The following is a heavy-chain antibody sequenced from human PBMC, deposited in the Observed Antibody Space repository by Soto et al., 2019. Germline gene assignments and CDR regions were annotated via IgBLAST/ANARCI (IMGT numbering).Heavy chain of an antibody. D-gene: IGHD6-6*01. V-gene: IGHV1-18*01. CDR3: ARDRPTSSIRARDYYYAMDV. J-gene: IGHJ6*02. CDR2: ISTYNGNT. CDR1: GYSFITYG. Sequence: ASVKVSCKASGYSFITYGISWVRQAPGQGLEWMGWISTYNGNTNYAQKFQGRVTMTTDTSTTTGYMELRSLRSGDTAVYYCARDRPTSSIRARDYYYAMDVWGQGTTVTVS.